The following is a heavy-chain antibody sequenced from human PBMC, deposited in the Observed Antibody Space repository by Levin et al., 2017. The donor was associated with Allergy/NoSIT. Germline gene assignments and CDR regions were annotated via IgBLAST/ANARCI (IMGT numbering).Heavy chain of an antibody. J-gene: IGHJ5*02. CDR3: ARDYYDSRGWFDP. CDR1: GGSISSGGYY. V-gene: IGHV4-31*03. Sequence: SETLSLTCTVSGGSISSGGYYWSWIRQHPGTGLEWIGYIYYSGSTYYNPSLKSRVTISVDTSKNQFSLKLSSVTAADTAVYYCARDYYDSRGWFDPWGQGTLVTVSS. CDR2: IYYSGST. D-gene: IGHD3-22*01.